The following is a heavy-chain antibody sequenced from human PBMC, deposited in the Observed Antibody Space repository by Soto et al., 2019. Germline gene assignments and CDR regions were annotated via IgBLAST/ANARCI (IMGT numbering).Heavy chain of an antibody. J-gene: IGHJ3*02. V-gene: IGHV4-31*03. Sequence: LSLTCTVSGGSISSGAYSWSWIRQRPGKGLEWIGHIYFSGSTYYSPSLKSRLSISLDTSNNQFSLRLSSVTAADTAMYYCARARLRAVYAFDIWGQGTMVTVSS. CDR2: IYFSGST. CDR3: ARARLRAVYAFDI. D-gene: IGHD4-17*01. CDR1: GGSISSGAYS.